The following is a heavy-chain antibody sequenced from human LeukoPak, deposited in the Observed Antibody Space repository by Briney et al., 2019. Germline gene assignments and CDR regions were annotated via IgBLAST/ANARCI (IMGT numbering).Heavy chain of an antibody. D-gene: IGHD2-15*01. CDR1: GGSISSYY. Sequence: PSETLSLTCTVSGGSISSYYWSWIRQPPGKGLEWIGYIYYSGSTNYNPSLKSRVTISVYTSKNQFSLKLSSVTAADTAVYYCANADRFCSGTCHVPDAFDFWGQGTMVTVSS. CDR2: IYYSGST. CDR3: ANADRFCSGTCHVPDAFDF. J-gene: IGHJ3*01. V-gene: IGHV4-59*01.